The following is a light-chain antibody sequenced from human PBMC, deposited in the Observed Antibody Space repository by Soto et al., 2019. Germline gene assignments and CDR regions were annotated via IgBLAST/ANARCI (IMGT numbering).Light chain of an antibody. V-gene: IGLV2-14*01. CDR1: SSEGGGYNY. Sequence: QSALTQPASVSGSPGQSITISCTGSSSEGGGYNYFSWYQHHAGKPLKLMNYEVTNRLSGGSYRFSGCESGNTALLTIYALQAGDEADYYCRSCTSRSALVFGAGTKVTVL. CDR2: EVT. CDR3: RSCTSRSALV. J-gene: IGLJ1*01.